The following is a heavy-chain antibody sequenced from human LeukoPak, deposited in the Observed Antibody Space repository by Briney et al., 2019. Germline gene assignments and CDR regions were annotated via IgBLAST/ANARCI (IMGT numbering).Heavy chain of an antibody. J-gene: IGHJ6*03. CDR2: ISSSGSTI. V-gene: IGHV3-48*03. Sequence: RPGGSLRLSCAASGFTFSSYEMDWVRQAPGKGLEWVSYISSSGSTIYYADSVKGRFTISRDNAKNSLYLQMNSLRAEDTAVYYCARLRGYYYDSSGYSIGDYMDVWGKGTTVTISS. CDR1: GFTFSSYE. D-gene: IGHD3-22*01. CDR3: ARLRGYYYDSSGYSIGDYMDV.